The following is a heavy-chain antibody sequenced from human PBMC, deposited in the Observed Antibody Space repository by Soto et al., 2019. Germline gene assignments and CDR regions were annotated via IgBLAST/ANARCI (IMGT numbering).Heavy chain of an antibody. CDR2: TYYRSKWYN. J-gene: IGHJ5*02. CDR3: AGCSSSSKWFGP. CDR1: GDSVSSNSGA. Sequence: QVQLQQSGPGLLKPSQTLSLTCAISGDSVSSNSGAWNWIRQSPSRGLEWLGRTYYRSKWYNDYAESVKSRISINPDTSKNQFSLQLNSVTPDDTAVYYCAGCSSSSKWFGPWGQGTLVTVSS. V-gene: IGHV6-1*01. D-gene: IGHD6-6*01.